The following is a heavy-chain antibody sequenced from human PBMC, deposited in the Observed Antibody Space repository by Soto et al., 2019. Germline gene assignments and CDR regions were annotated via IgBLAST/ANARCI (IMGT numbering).Heavy chain of an antibody. J-gene: IGHJ6*02. CDR2: IIPIFGTA. V-gene: IGHV1-69*01. CDR1: GGTFSSYA. D-gene: IGHD2-2*02. CDR3: ARKLRGPYGSSTSCYIGGAAYYYYGMDV. Sequence: QVQLVQSGAEVKKPGSSVKVSCKASGGTFSSYAIIWVRQAPGQGLEWMGGIIPIFGTANYAQKFQGRVTITADESTSTAYMELSSLRSDDTAVYYCARKLRGPYGSSTSCYIGGAAYYYYGMDVWGQGTTVTVSS.